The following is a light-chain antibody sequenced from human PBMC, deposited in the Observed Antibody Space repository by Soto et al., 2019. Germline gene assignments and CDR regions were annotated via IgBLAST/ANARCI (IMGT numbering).Light chain of an antibody. J-gene: IGKJ5*01. CDR2: GAS. Sequence: EIVLTQSPDTLSLSPGERATLSCRASESVTSSHLAWYQQKRGQAPRLLIYGASSRATDIPDRFSGSGSGTDFTLTIGRLEPEDFAVYYCQHYGSSSNTFGQGTRLEIK. V-gene: IGKV3-20*01. CDR1: ESVTSSH. CDR3: QHYGSSSNT.